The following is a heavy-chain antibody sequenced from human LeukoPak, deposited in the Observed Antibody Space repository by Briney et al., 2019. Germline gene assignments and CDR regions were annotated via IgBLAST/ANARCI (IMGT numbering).Heavy chain of an antibody. CDR2: INHSGST. J-gene: IGHJ4*02. CDR3: ARDLVGASYY. D-gene: IGHD1-26*01. CDR1: GGSFSGYY. V-gene: IGHV4-34*01. Sequence: SETLSLTCAVYGGSFSGYYWSWIRQPPGKGLEWIGEINHSGSTNYNPSLKSRVTISVDTSKNQFSLKLSSVTAEDTAVYFCARDLVGASYYWGQGTLVTVSS.